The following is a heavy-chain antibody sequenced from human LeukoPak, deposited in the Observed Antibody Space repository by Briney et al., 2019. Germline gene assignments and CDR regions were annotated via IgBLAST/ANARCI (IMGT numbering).Heavy chain of an antibody. CDR2: IVYTGTT. J-gene: IGHJ3*02. CDR1: GGSIGDSISPYY. Sequence: PSETLSLTCTVSGGSIGDSISPYYYNWIRLTPGKGLEWIGYIVYTGTTHYNPSLGSRVIMSIDTSKNHFSLNLSSVTAADTAIYYCARASINPERRAFDMWSQGPLVTVSA. D-gene: IGHD5-12*01. CDR3: ARASINPERRAFDM. V-gene: IGHV4-61*03.